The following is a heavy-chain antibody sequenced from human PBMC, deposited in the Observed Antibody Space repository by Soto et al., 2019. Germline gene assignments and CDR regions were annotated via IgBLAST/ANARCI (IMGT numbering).Heavy chain of an antibody. CDR1: GFTFSSYS. CDR2: ISSSSTI. J-gene: IGHJ5*02. CDR3: ARGSTWGPAWFDT. D-gene: IGHD3-16*01. Sequence: EVQLVESGGGLVQPGGSLRLSCAASGFTFSSYSMNWVRQAPGKGLEWVSYISSSSTIYYADSVKGRFTIFRDNAKNSLFLQMNSLRDGDTAVYYCARGSTWGPAWFDTWGQGTLVTVSS. V-gene: IGHV3-48*02.